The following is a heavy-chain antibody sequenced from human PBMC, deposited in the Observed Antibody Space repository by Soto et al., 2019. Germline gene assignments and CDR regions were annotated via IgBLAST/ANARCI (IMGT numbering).Heavy chain of an antibody. CDR1: GGSFSGYC. D-gene: IGHD3-10*01. CDR3: ARGIHFTMVRGGWFDP. CDR2: INHSGST. Sequence: QVQLQQWGAGLLKPSETLSLTCAVYGGSFSGYCWSWIRQPPGKGLEWIGEINHSGSTNYNPSLKSRVTISVDTSKNQFSLKLSSVTAADTAVYYCARGIHFTMVRGGWFDPWGQGTLVTVSS. J-gene: IGHJ5*02. V-gene: IGHV4-34*01.